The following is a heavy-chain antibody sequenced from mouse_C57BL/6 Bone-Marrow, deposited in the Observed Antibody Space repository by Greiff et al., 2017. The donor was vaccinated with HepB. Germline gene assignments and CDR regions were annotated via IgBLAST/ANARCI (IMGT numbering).Heavy chain of an antibody. CDR1: GYTFTSYW. V-gene: IGHV1-50*01. CDR2: IDPSDSYT. CDR3: ARDDYYGSSYDAMDY. Sequence: QVQLQQPGAELVKPGASVKLSCKASGYTFTSYWMQWVKQRPGQGLEWIGEIDPSDSYTNYNQKFKGKATLTVDTSSSTAYMQPSSLTSEDSAVYYCARDDYYGSSYDAMDYWGQGTSVTVSS. J-gene: IGHJ4*01. D-gene: IGHD1-1*01.